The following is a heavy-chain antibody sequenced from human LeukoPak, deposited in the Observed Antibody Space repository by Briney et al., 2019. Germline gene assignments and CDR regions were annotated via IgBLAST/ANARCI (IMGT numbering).Heavy chain of an antibody. Sequence: PSETLSLTCTVSGGSISSSSYYWGWIRQPPGKGLEWIGSIYYSGSTYYNSSLKSRVTISVDTSKNQFSLKLSSVTAADTAVYYCASGYSYGVDYWGQGTLVTVSS. V-gene: IGHV4-39*07. CDR1: GGSISSSSYY. J-gene: IGHJ4*02. CDR2: IYYSGST. CDR3: ASGYSYGVDY. D-gene: IGHD5-18*01.